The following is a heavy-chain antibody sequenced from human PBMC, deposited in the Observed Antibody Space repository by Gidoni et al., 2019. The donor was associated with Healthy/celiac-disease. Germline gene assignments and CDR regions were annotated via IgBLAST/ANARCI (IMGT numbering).Heavy chain of an antibody. CDR2: IYYSGST. CDR1: GGSVSSRSYY. CDR3: ARSRRGYSGYDSGY. V-gene: IGHV4-61*01. Sequence: QVQLQDSGPGLVKPSETLSLTCTVSGGSVSSRSYYWSWIRQPPGKGLEWIGYIYYSGSTNDNPSLKSRVTISVDTSKSQFSLKLSSVTAADTAVYYCARSRRGYSGYDSGYWGQGTLVTVSS. J-gene: IGHJ4*02. D-gene: IGHD5-12*01.